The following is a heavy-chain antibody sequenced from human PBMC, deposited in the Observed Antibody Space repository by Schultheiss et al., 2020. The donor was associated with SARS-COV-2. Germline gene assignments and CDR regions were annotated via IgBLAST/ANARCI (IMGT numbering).Heavy chain of an antibody. CDR1: GFTFGDYA. Sequence: GSLRLSCTASGFTFGDYAMSWIRQPPGKGLEWIGYIYYSGSTNYNPSLKSRVTISVDTSKNQFSLKLSSVTAADTAVYYCARSAEDAFDIWGQGTMVTVSS. CDR3: ARSAEDAFDI. J-gene: IGHJ3*02. V-gene: IGHV4-59*01. CDR2: IYYSGST.